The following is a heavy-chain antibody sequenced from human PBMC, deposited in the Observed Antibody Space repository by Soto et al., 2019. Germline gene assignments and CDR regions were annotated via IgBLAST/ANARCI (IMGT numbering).Heavy chain of an antibody. CDR3: VSQRTTVPTQAYFEY. CDR2: VYYRGRS. V-gene: IGHV4-39*01. D-gene: IGHD4-17*01. CDR1: GGSVTNSSYY. Sequence: PSETLSLTCTVSGGSVTNSSYYWGWIRQSPGKGLEWIGSVYYRGRSYSKSSVKSRVTISVDTSKNRFSLSLNSVTASDTAVYFCVSQRTTVPTQAYFEYWGPGALVTV. J-gene: IGHJ4*02.